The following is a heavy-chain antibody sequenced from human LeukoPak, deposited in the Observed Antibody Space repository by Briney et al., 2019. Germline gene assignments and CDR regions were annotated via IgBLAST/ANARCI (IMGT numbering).Heavy chain of an antibody. V-gene: IGHV3-9*01. D-gene: IGHD4-17*01. CDR1: GFTVTVNY. Sequence: GGSLRLSCAVSGFTVTVNYMSWVRQAPGKGLEWVSGISWNSGSIGYADSVKGRFTISRDNAKNSLYLQMNSLRAEDTALYYCAKGDYGDYGGNFDYWGQGTLVTVSS. CDR3: AKGDYGDYGGNFDY. CDR2: ISWNSGSI. J-gene: IGHJ4*02.